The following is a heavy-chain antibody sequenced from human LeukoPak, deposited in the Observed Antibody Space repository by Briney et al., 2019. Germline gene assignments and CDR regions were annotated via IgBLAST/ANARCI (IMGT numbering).Heavy chain of an antibody. Sequence: SETLSLTCTVSGGSISRYYWSWIRQPPGKGLEWIGYIDYSGSTNYNPSLKSRVTISLDTSKNQFSLKLSSVTTADTAVYYCARMPDILTGLDSWGQGTLVTVSS. V-gene: IGHV4-59*01. D-gene: IGHD3-9*01. CDR2: IDYSGST. CDR1: GGSISRYY. J-gene: IGHJ4*02. CDR3: ARMPDILTGLDS.